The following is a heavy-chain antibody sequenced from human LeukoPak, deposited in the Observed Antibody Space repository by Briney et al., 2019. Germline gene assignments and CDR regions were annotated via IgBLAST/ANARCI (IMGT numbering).Heavy chain of an antibody. J-gene: IGHJ6*02. D-gene: IGHD5-24*01. CDR3: ATPAQEMATIQDYYYGMDV. CDR1: GFTFSSYA. Sequence: GGSLRLSCAASGFTFSSYAMSWVRQAPGKGLEWVSAISGSGGSTYYADSVKGRFTISRDDSKNTLYLQMNSLRAEDTAVYYCATPAQEMATIQDYYYGMDVWGQGTTVTVSS. CDR2: ISGSGGST. V-gene: IGHV3-23*01.